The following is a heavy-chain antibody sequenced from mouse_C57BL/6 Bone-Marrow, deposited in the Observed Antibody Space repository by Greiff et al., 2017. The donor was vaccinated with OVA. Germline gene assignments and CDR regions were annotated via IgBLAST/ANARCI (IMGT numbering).Heavy chain of an antibody. J-gene: IGHJ1*03. V-gene: IGHV1-69*01. CDR2: IDPSDSYT. CDR1: GYTFTSYW. D-gene: IGHD2-3*01. Sequence: QVQLQQPGAELVMPGASVKLSCKASGYTFTSYWMHWVKQRPGQGLEWIGEIDPSDSYTNYNQKFKGKSTLTVDKSSSTAYMQLSSLTSEDSAVYYWARGDGPYWYFDVWGTGTTVTVSS. CDR3: ARGDGPYWYFDV.